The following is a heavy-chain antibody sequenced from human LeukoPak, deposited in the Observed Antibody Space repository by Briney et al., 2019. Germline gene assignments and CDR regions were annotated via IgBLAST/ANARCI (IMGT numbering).Heavy chain of an antibody. Sequence: SETLSLTCAVSGGSISNSNWWSWVRQPPGQGLEWIGEIYHSGSTNYNPSLKSRVTITVDTSKNQFSLELNSVTAADTALYFCTTLYYYDTTGYYWRGFDYWGQGALVTVSS. CDR2: IYHSGST. CDR1: GGSISNSNW. CDR3: TTLYYYDTTGYYWRGFDY. D-gene: IGHD3-22*01. J-gene: IGHJ4*02. V-gene: IGHV4-4*02.